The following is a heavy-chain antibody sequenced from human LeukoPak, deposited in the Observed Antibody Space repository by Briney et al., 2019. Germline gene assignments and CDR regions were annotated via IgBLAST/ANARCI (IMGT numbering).Heavy chain of an antibody. V-gene: IGHV1-2*02. J-gene: IGHJ4*02. D-gene: IGHD3-10*02. CDR3: ARGVFGESLES. CDR2: MNPNVGGA. Sequence: ASVKVSFTASGHTFTVYYVYWVRQAPGQGLEWMGWMNPNVGGANFPQKFQGRVTVTSDPAISAAYMELRRLRSDDTAVYYCARGVFGESLESWGQGTLVTVSS. CDR1: GHTFTVYY.